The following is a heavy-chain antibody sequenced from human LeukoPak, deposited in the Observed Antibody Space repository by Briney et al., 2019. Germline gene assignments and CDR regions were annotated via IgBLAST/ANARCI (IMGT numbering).Heavy chain of an antibody. Sequence: GGSLRLSCAASGFTFSSYAMSWVRSAPGKGLEGVSAISGSGGSTYYADSVKGRFTISRDNSKNTLYLQMNSLRAEDKAVYYCAKAVQMTTVLYWGQGTLVTVSS. V-gene: IGHV3-23*01. CDR1: GFTFSSYA. CDR3: AKAVQMTTVLY. J-gene: IGHJ4*02. D-gene: IGHD4-17*01. CDR2: ISGSGGST.